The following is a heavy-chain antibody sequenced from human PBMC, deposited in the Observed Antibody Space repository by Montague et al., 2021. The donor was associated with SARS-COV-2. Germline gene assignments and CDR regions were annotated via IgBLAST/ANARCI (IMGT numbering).Heavy chain of an antibody. V-gene: IGHV4-31*03. J-gene: IGHJ3*02. CDR3: ARVQGITMIVVVIGVFDI. CDR2: IYYSGST. CDR1: GGSISSGGYY. Sequence: TLSLTCTVSGGSISSGGYYWSWIRQHPGKGLEWIGYIYYSGSTYYNPSLKSRVTISVDMSKNQFSLKLSSVTAAGTAVYYCARVQGITMIVVVIGVFDIWGQGTMVTVSS. D-gene: IGHD3-22*01.